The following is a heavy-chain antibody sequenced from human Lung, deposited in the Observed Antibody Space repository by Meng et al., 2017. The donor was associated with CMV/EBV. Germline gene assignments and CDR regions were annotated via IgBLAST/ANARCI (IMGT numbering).Heavy chain of an antibody. D-gene: IGHD2-21*01. V-gene: IGHV5-51*01. CDR1: GYSFASYC. J-gene: IGHJ4*02. CDR3: ARRPFLYCGTDCAFDF. Sequence: ESXKISXEGSGYSFASYCIGWVRQMPGKGLEWMGIISPSDSDNIYNPSFQGQVTISADTSISTAYLQWNSLKASDTAMYYCARRPFLYCGTDCAFDFWGQGTXVTVSS. CDR2: ISPSDSDN.